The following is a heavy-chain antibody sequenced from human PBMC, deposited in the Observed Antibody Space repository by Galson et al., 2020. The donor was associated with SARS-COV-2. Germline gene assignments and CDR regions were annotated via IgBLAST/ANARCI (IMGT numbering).Heavy chain of an antibody. Sequence: SETLSLTCTVSGGSISSTYYCGWIRQPPGKGLEWIGSIHKSGTTNYNSSLKSRVTMSVDTSKNQFSLSMRSVTAADPAIYYCAKLVVVNWIDPWCHGSLVSVAS. J-gene: IGHJ5*02. V-gene: IGHV4-39*01. CDR2: IHKSGTT. D-gene: IGHD3-22*01. CDR3: AKLVVVNWIDP. CDR1: GGSISSTYY.